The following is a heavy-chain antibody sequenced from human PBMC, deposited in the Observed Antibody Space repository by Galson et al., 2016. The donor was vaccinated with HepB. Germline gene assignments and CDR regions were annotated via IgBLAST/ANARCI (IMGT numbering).Heavy chain of an antibody. J-gene: IGHJ1*01. CDR2: ISWNSGIK. CDR1: GFTFDDHA. D-gene: IGHD6-19*01. V-gene: IGHV3-9*01. Sequence: SLRLSCAASGFTFDDHAMHWVRQVPGKGLEWVSGISWNSGIKGYADSVKGRFTISRDNAKNSLYLQMNSLRAEDTALYYCVKDIAGSGWYGVYLQDWGQGTLVTVSS. CDR3: VKDIAGSGWYGVYLQD.